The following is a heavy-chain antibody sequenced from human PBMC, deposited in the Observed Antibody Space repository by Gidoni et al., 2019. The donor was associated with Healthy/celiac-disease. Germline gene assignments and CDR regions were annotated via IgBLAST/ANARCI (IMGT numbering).Heavy chain of an antibody. J-gene: IGHJ4*02. V-gene: IGHV4-38-2*02. Sequence: QVQLQESGPGLVKPSETLSLTCTVSGYSISSGFYWAWIRQPPGKGLEWIGNIYHSGSTYYNPSLKSRVTISVDTSKNQFSLKLSSVTAADTALYYCARGPWNYVDYWGQGTLVTVSS. CDR2: IYHSGST. CDR3: ARGPWNYVDY. CDR1: GYSISSGFY. D-gene: IGHD1-1*01.